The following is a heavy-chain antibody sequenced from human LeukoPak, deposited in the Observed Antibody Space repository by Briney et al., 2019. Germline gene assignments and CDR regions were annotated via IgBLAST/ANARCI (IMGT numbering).Heavy chain of an antibody. CDR2: IIPIFGTA. Sequence: SVKVSCKASGGAFSSYAISWVRQAPGQGLEWMGGIIPIFGTAHYAQKFQGRVTTTADEYTSTAYMELSGLRSEDTAVYYCARDVRYCRSTSRYFDYWGRGTLVPVSS. CDR1: GGAFSSYA. D-gene: IGHD2-2*01. CDR3: ARDVRYCRSTSRYFDY. V-gene: IGHV1-69*13. J-gene: IGHJ4*03.